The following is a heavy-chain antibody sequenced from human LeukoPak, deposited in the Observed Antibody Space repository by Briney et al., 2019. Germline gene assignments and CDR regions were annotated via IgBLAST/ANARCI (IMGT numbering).Heavy chain of an antibody. J-gene: IGHJ4*02. CDR1: GGSISSYY. CDR3: ASSPLDEGQWLTPFDY. V-gene: IGHV4-59*12. Sequence: SETLSLTCTVSGGSISSYYWSWIRQPPGKGLEWIGYIYYSGSTNFNPSLKSRVSISVDTSKNQFSLKLNSVTAADTAVYYCASSPLDEGQWLTPFDYWGQGTLVTVSS. CDR2: IYYSGST. D-gene: IGHD6-19*01.